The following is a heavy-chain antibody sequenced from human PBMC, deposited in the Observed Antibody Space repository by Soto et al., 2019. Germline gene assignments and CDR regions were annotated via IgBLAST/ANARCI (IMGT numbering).Heavy chain of an antibody. CDR2: IGAGDGST. CDR1: GFTFSSYA. V-gene: IGHV3-23*01. CDR3: AKRAAGRGPFDY. Sequence: GGSLRLSCAASGFTFSSYAMNWVRQAPGKGLEWVSAIGAGDGSTSYADSVKSRFTVSRDNSQNTLYLQMNGLKADDTAVYYRAKRAAGRGPFDYWGQGILATVSS. D-gene: IGHD6-13*01. J-gene: IGHJ4*02.